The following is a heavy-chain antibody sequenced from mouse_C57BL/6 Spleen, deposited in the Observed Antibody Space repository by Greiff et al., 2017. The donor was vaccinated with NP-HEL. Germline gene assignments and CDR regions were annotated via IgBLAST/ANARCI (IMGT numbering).Heavy chain of an antibody. CDR3: ARNPGYFDV. Sequence: EVMLVESGGGLVKPGGSLKLSCAASGFTFSSYTMSWVRQTPEKRLEWVATISGGGGNTYYPDSVKGRFTISRDNAKNTLYLQMSSLRSEDAALYYCARNPGYFDVWGTGTTVTVSS. CDR1: GFTFSSYT. CDR2: ISGGGGNT. V-gene: IGHV5-9*01. J-gene: IGHJ1*03.